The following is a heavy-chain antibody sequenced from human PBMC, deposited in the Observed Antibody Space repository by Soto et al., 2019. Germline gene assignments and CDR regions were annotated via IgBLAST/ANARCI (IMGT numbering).Heavy chain of an antibody. V-gene: IGHV4-34*01. CDR3: ARRYNCNGRWFDP. Sequence: SETLSLTCAVYGGSFSGYYWSWIRQPPGKGLEWIGEINHSGSTNYNPSLKSRVTISVDTSKNQFSLKLSSVTAADTAVYYCARRYNCNGRWFDPWGQGTLVTVSS. CDR1: GGSFSGYY. D-gene: IGHD1-20*01. J-gene: IGHJ5*02. CDR2: INHSGST.